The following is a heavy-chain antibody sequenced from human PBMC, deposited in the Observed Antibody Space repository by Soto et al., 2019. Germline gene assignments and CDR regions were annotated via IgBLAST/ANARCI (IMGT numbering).Heavy chain of an antibody. CDR2: ISWNSGSI. V-gene: IGHV3-9*01. CDR1: GFTFDDYA. J-gene: IGHJ5*02. Sequence: GGSLRLSCAASGFTFDDYAMHWVRQAPGKGLEWVSGISWNSGSIGYADSVKGRFTISRDNAKNSLYLQMNSLRAEDTALYYCAKAILISYSSSWYSGFDPWGQGTLVTVSS. CDR3: AKAILISYSSSWYSGFDP. D-gene: IGHD6-13*01.